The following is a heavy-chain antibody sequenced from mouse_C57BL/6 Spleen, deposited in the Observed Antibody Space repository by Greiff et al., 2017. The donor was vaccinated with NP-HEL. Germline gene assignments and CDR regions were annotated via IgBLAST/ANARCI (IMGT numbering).Heavy chain of an antibody. CDR3: ARKAITTVVEDAMDY. V-gene: IGHV5-17*01. J-gene: IGHJ4*01. CDR1: GFTFSDYG. Sequence: EVKLVESGGGLVKPGGSLKLSCAASGFTFSDYGMHWVRQAPEKGLEWVAYISSGSSTIYYADTVKGRFTISRDNAKNTLFLQMTRLRSEDTAMYYCARKAITTVVEDAMDYWGQGTSVTVSS. CDR2: ISSGSSTI. D-gene: IGHD1-1*01.